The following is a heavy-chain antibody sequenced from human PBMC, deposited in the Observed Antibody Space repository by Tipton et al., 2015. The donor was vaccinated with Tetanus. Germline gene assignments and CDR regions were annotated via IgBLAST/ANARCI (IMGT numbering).Heavy chain of an antibody. D-gene: IGHD5-24*01. CDR3: ARHLYGYWFDP. CDR1: GASISDKKYY. V-gene: IGHV4-39*02. J-gene: IGHJ5*02. Sequence: TLSLTCTVSGASISDKKYYRGWIRQPPGKGLEWIASIYFQGSTYYSPSLKSRLTIDVDTSQNLFSLRLTSVTAADTAVYYCARHLYGYWFDPWGQGALVTVSS. CDR2: IYFQGST.